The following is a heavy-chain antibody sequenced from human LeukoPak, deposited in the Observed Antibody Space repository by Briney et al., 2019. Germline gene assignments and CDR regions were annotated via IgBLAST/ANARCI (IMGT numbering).Heavy chain of an antibody. Sequence: SETLSLTCTVSGGSISSYYWNWIRRPPGKGLEWIGEINHSGSTTYNPSLKSRVTISVDTSKNQFSLKLSSVTAADTAVYYCATSPATSRNYWGQGTLVTVSS. J-gene: IGHJ4*02. CDR1: GGSISSYY. CDR2: INHSGST. V-gene: IGHV4-34*01. CDR3: ATSPATSRNY. D-gene: IGHD2-15*01.